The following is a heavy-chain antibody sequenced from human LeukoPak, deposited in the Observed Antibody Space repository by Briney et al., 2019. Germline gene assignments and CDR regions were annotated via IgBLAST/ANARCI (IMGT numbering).Heavy chain of an antibody. V-gene: IGHV4-59*01. CDR1: GGSISSYY. J-gene: IGHJ4*02. CDR2: IYSSGST. D-gene: IGHD2-21*02. CDR3: ARFAYCGGHCWYYFDY. Sequence: SETLSLTCTASGGSISSYYWSWIRQPPGKGLEWIGYIYSSGSTNYNPSLKSRITISVDTSKNQFSLKLSSVTAADTAVYYCARFAYCGGHCWYYFDYWGQGSLVTVSS.